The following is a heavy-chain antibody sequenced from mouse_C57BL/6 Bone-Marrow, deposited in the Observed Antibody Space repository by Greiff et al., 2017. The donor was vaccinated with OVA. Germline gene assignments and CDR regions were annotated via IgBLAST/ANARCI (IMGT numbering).Heavy chain of an antibody. CDR2: ISSGGSYT. Sequence: EVQVVESGGDLVKPGGSLKLSCAASGFTFSSYGMSWVRQTPDKRLEWVATISSGGSYTYYPDSVKGRFPISRDNAKNTLYLQMSSLKSEDTAMYYCARTWDEALYFDYGGQGTTLTVSS. CDR1: GFTFSSYG. CDR3: ARTWDEALYFDY. V-gene: IGHV5-6*01. D-gene: IGHD4-1*01. J-gene: IGHJ2*01.